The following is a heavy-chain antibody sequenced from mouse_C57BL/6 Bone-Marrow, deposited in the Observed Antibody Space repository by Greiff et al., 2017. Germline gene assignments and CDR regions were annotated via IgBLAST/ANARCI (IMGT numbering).Heavy chain of an antibody. D-gene: IGHD2-4*01. CDR2: ISNGGGST. CDR1: GFTFSDYY. V-gene: IGHV5-12*01. CDR3: ARQNYDYNYAMDY. Sequence: DVKLVESGGGLVQPGGSLKLSCAASGFTFSDYYMYWVRQTPEKRLEWVAYISNGGGSTYYPDTVKGRFTISRDNAKNTLYLQMSRLKSEDTAMYYCARQNYDYNYAMDYWGQGTSVTVSS. J-gene: IGHJ4*01.